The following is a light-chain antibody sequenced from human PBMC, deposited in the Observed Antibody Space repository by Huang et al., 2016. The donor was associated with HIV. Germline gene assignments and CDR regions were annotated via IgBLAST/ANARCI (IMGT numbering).Light chain of an antibody. CDR2: DSS. V-gene: IGKV1-9*01. CDR1: QGIRTY. CDR3: QQLKSYPYT. Sequence: IQLTQSPSSLSVAVVDRVTITCRASQGIRTYLAWYQQRPGKAPTLLIRDSSTLRSGVAARFSDNGSGTDFTLTISNLQVEDFATYYCQQLKSYPYTFGQGTTLGLK. J-gene: IGKJ2*01.